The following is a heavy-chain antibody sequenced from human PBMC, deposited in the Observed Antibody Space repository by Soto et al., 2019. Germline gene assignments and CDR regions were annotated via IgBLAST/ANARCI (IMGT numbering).Heavy chain of an antibody. V-gene: IGHV1-2*04. Sequence: QVQLVQSGAEVKKPGASVKVSCKASGYTFTGYYMHWVRQAPGQGLEWMGWINHNSGGTNYAHKFQGWVTMTRDTSISADYMELSRLRSDDTAVYYCARAQTSYCDIGVCRHVPYDAFDIWGQGTMVTVSS. CDR2: INHNSGGT. CDR3: ARAQTSYCDIGVCRHVPYDAFDI. J-gene: IGHJ3*02. CDR1: GYTFTGYY. D-gene: IGHD2-8*01.